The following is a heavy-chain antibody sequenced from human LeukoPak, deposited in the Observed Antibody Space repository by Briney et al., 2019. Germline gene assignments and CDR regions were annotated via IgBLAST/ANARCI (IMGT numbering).Heavy chain of an antibody. CDR1: GFTAISIA. CDR3: ANGLRIPAAMRGD. J-gene: IGHJ4*02. CDR2: IRNNGDTA. Sequence: GGSLRLSCAASGFTAISIAMTWVRETPGKGLEWVSTIRNNGDTAYNADSVNGRFTISRDNSKHTLYLQMNSLRAEDTAVYYCANGLRIPAAMRGDWGQGTLVAVSS. D-gene: IGHD2-2*01. V-gene: IGHV3-23*01.